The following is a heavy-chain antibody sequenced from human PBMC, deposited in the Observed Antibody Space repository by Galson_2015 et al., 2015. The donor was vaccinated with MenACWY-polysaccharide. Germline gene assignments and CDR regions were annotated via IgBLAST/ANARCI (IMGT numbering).Heavy chain of an antibody. CDR1: GGSFSGYY. V-gene: IGHV4-34*01. CDR2: INHSGST. D-gene: IGHD3-10*01. J-gene: IGHJ6*02. Sequence: ETLSLTCAVYGGSFSGYYWSWIRQPPGKGLEWIGEINHSGSTNYNPSLKSRVTISVDTSKNQFSLKLSSVTAADTAVYYCARLPGFFMVLLSYYGMDVWGQGTTVTVSS. CDR3: ARLPGFFMVLLSYYGMDV.